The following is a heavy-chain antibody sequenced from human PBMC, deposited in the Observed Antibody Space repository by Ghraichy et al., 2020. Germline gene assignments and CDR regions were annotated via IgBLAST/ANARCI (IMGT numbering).Heavy chain of an antibody. CDR3: ARGPKSYDYSNQVGYYYYFVYMDV. J-gene: IGHJ6*02. CDR1: GFTVISNY. D-gene: IGHD4-11*01. CDR2: IYSGGST. Sequence: GGSLRLSCVASGFTVISNYMIWVRQAPGKGLEWVAIIYSGGSTYYADSLKGRFTISTDNSKNTLYLQMNSLRAEDTAVYYCARGPKSYDYSNQVGYYYYFVYMDVWGQGTTVTVS. V-gene: IGHV3-66*01.